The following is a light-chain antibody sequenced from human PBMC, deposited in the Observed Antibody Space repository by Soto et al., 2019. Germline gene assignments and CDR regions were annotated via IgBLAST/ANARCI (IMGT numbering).Light chain of an antibody. V-gene: IGKV1-39*01. CDR3: QQSYRTTLT. Sequence: DMQMAESPSSVSAAGGGRVTITCRASQYIRSYLNWYQQQQGKAPKVXIYAASSLQSGVPSRCSGSGSGTDFTLTISSLQPGDFETYDCQQSYRTTLTFGGGTKVDIK. CDR1: QYIRSY. CDR2: AAS. J-gene: IGKJ4*01.